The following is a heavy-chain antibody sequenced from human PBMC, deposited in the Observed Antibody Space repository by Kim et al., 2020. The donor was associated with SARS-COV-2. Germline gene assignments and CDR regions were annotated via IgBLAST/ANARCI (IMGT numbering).Heavy chain of an antibody. CDR1: GFTFSSYA. J-gene: IGHJ4*02. V-gene: IGHV3-23*01. CDR3: AKRGSSSWHTGSFDY. CDR2: ISGSGGST. Sequence: GGSLRLSCAASGFTFSSYAMSWVRQAPGKGLEWVSAISGSGGSTYYADSVKGRFTISRDNSKNTLYLQMNSLRAEDTAVYYCAKRGSSSWHTGSFDYWGQGTLVTVSS. D-gene: IGHD6-13*01.